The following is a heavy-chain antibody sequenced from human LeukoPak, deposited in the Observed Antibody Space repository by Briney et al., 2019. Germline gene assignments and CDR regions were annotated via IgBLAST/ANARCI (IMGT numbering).Heavy chain of an antibody. J-gene: IGHJ4*02. Sequence: SETLSLTCTVSGYSISSGYYWGWIRQPPGKGLEWIGSIYHSGSTYYNPSLKSRVTISVDTSKNQFSLKLSSVTAADTAVYYCARDRIAAAGPYFDYWGQGTLVTVSS. V-gene: IGHV4-38-2*02. CDR1: GYSISSGYY. D-gene: IGHD6-13*01. CDR2: IYHSGST. CDR3: ARDRIAAAGPYFDY.